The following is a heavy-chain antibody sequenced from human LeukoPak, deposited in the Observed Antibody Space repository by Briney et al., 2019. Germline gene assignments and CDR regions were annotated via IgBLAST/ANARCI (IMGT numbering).Heavy chain of an antibody. D-gene: IGHD2-2*01. J-gene: IGHJ4*02. V-gene: IGHV1-18*01. CDR3: ARDVIGPYCSSTSCQNYDILTVGGY. CDR1: GYTFTSYG. Sequence: ASVKVSCKASGYTFTSYGISWVRQAPGQGLEWMGWISAYNGNTNYAQKLQGRVTMTTDTSTSTAYMELRSLRSDDTAVYYCARDVIGPYCSSTSCQNYDILTVGGYWGQGTLVTVSS. CDR2: ISAYNGNT.